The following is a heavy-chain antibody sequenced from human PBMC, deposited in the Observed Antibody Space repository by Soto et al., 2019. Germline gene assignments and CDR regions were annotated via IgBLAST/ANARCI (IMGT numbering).Heavy chain of an antibody. Sequence: PSETLSLTCTVSGGSISSYYWGWIRQPPGKGLEWIGYIYYSGSTNYNPSLKSRVTISVDTSKNQFSLKLSSVTAADTAVYYCARGHYDFWSGYQNNYMDVWGKGTTVTVSS. CDR1: GGSISSYY. D-gene: IGHD3-3*01. CDR3: ARGHYDFWSGYQNNYMDV. V-gene: IGHV4-59*01. CDR2: IYYSGST. J-gene: IGHJ6*03.